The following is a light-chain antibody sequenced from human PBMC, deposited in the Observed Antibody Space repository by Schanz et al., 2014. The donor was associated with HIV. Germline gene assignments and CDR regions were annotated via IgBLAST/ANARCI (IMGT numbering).Light chain of an antibody. Sequence: EIVLTQSPGTLSLSPGERATLSCRASQSVTSRYLAWYKQKHGQAPTLLIYAASSRASGVPDRFSGSGSGADFTLTISGLEPEDFAVYYCHHYGGSFGPGTTVDYK. CDR1: QSVTSRY. V-gene: IGKV3-20*01. CDR3: HHYGGS. J-gene: IGKJ3*01. CDR2: AAS.